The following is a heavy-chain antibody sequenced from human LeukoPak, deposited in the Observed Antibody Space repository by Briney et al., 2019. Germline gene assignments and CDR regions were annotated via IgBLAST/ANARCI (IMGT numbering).Heavy chain of an antibody. V-gene: IGHV3-11*01. CDR1: GFTFSDYY. J-gene: IGHJ5*02. Sequence: GGSLRLSCAASGFTFSDYYMSWIRQAPGKGLEWVSYISSSGSTIYYADSVKGRFTISRDNAKNSLYLQMNSLRAEDTAVYYCARDTPYYDILTGYRNAWGQGTLVTVSS. D-gene: IGHD3-9*01. CDR3: ARDTPYYDILTGYRNA. CDR2: ISSSGSTI.